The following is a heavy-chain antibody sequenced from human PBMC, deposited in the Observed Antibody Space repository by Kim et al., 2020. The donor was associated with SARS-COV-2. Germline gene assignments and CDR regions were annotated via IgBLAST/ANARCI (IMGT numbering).Heavy chain of an antibody. Sequence: GGSLRLSCAASGFTFDDYAMHWVRQAPGKGLEWVSGISWNSGSIGYADSVKGRFTISRDNAKNSLYLQMNSLRAEDTALYYCAKDIDQSRGYYYYGMDVWGKGTTVTVSS. CDR1: GFTFDDYA. J-gene: IGHJ6*04. V-gene: IGHV3-9*01. CDR2: ISWNSGSI. D-gene: IGHD3-10*01. CDR3: AKDIDQSRGYYYYGMDV.